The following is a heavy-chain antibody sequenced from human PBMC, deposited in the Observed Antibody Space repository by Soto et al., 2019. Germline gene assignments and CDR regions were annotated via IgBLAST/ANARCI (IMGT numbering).Heavy chain of an antibody. CDR2: IIPIFGTA. J-gene: IGHJ4*02. CDR1: GGTFSSYS. V-gene: IGHV1-69*01. D-gene: IGHD6-6*01. Sequence: QVQLVQSGAEVKKPGSSVKVSCKASGGTFSSYSISWVRQAPGQGLEWMGGIIPIFGTANYAQKFQGRVTITADASTSTAYMALSSLRSEDTAVYYCAIEYSSSPPYYPIGYWGQGTLVTVSS. CDR3: AIEYSSSPPYYPIGY.